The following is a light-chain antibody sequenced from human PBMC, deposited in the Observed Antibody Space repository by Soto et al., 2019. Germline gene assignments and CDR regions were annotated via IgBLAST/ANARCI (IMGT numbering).Light chain of an antibody. J-gene: IGKJ2*02. V-gene: IGKV3-11*01. CDR1: QSVSSY. CDR2: DAS. CDR3: QQRSNWPPLGT. Sequence: EIVLTQSPATLSLSPGERATLSCRASQSVSSYLAWYQQKPGQAPRLLIYDASNSATGIPARFSGSGSGTAFTLTISSLEPEDFAVYYCQQRSNWPPLGTFGQGTKLEIK.